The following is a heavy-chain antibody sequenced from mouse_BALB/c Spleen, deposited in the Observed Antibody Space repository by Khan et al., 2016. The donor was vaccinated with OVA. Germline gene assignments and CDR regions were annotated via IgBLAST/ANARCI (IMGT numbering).Heavy chain of an antibody. CDR3: ARRGLRWDFDY. Sequence: QVQLKESGAELAKPGASVKMSCKASGYTFINYWILWVKQRPGQGLEWIGYINPRTGYTEYNKNFKDKATLTANKSSSTAYMQLSSLTSEDSAVYYCARRGLRWDFDYWGQGTTLTVSS. V-gene: IGHV1-7*01. CDR2: INPRTGYT. J-gene: IGHJ2*01. CDR1: GYTFINYW. D-gene: IGHD1-1*01.